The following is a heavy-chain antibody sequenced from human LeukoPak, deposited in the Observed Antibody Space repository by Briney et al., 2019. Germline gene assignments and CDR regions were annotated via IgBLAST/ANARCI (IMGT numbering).Heavy chain of an antibody. J-gene: IGHJ6*02. CDR3: ARDRYGDYVAVDFYYGMDA. V-gene: IGHV1-2*02. Sequence: ASVKVSCKASGYTFTGYYMHWVRQAPGQGLEWMGWINPNSGGTNYAQKFQGRVTMTRDTSISTAYMELNRLRSDDTAVYYCARDRYGDYVAVDFYYGMDAWGQGTTVTVSS. D-gene: IGHD4-17*01. CDR1: GYTFTGYY. CDR2: INPNSGGT.